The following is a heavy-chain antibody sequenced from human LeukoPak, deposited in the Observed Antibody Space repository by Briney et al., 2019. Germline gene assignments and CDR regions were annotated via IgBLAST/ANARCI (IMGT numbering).Heavy chain of an antibody. Sequence: PGGSLRLSCAASGFTFSSYWMSWVRQAPGKGLEWVANIKQDGSEKYYVDSVKGRFTISRDNAKNSLYLQMNSLRAEDTAVYYCARIMVRGVISYYYHIDVWGKGTTVTVSS. CDR2: IKQDGSEK. D-gene: IGHD3-10*01. CDR1: GFTFSSYW. V-gene: IGHV3-7*01. J-gene: IGHJ6*03. CDR3: ARIMVRGVISYYYHIDV.